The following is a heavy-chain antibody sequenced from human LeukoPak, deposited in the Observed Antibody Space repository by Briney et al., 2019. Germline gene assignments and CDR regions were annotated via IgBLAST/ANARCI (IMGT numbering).Heavy chain of an antibody. V-gene: IGHV5-51*01. CDR2: IYPDDSDT. J-gene: IGHJ3*02. Sequence: GESLKISCKGSGYSFTSYWIGWVRQMPGKGLDWLGIIYPDDSDTRYSPSFQGQVTISADKSISTAYLQWSSLKASDTAMYYCARGQMAIQGMYDDAFDIWGQGTMVTVSS. CDR1: GYSFTSYW. D-gene: IGHD5-24*01. CDR3: ARGQMAIQGMYDDAFDI.